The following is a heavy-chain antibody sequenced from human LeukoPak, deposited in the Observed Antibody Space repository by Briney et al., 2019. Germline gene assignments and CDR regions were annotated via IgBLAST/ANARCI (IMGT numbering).Heavy chain of an antibody. CDR3: TKVINSGYYYYFDY. CDR2: ISHSPSGT. J-gene: IGHJ4*02. V-gene: IGHV3-23*01. Sequence: PGGSLRLSCAGSGFTFSSYAMSWVRQAPGKGLEWVSAISHSPSGTYYVDSVKGRFTISRDNSKNTLYMQMNSLRAEDTAVYYCTKVINSGYYYYFDYWGQGTLVTVSS. D-gene: IGHD3-22*01. CDR1: GFTFSSYA.